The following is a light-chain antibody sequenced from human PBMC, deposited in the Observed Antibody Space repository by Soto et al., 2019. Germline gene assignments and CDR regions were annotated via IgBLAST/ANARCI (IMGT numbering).Light chain of an antibody. CDR3: QQYYSYPRN. J-gene: IGKJ4*01. CDR2: AAS. Sequence: AIRMTQSPSSFSASTGDRVTITCRASQGISSYLAWYQQKPGKAPKLLIYAASTLQSWVPSRFSGSGSGTDFTLTISCLQSEDFATYYCQQYYSYPRNFGGGTKVEIK. V-gene: IGKV1-8*01. CDR1: QGISSY.